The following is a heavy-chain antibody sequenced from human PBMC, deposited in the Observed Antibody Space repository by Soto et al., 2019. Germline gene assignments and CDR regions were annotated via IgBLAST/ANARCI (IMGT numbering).Heavy chain of an antibody. D-gene: IGHD2-15*01. CDR1: GGSFRRET. J-gene: IGHJ3*01. Sequence: QVQLVQSGAEVKKPGSSVKVSCKASGGSFRRETINWVRQAPGQGPEWMGGILPIFGTADYAQKFQGRVTITADVSTTTTYMVLSSLRFEDPAVYYGARGPEFGGNSDAFEVWGQGTMVIVSS. CDR3: ARGPEFGGNSDAFEV. CDR2: ILPIFGTA. V-gene: IGHV1-69*12.